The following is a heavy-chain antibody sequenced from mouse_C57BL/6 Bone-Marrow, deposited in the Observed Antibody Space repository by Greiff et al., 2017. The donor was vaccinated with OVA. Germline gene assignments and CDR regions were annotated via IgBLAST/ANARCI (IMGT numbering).Heavy chain of an antibody. V-gene: IGHV1-81*01. CDR1: GYTFTSYG. Sequence: VQLQQSGAELARPGASVKLSCKASGYTFTSYGISWVKQRTGQGLEWIGELYPRSGNTFYHEKFKGKATLTAAKSSITAYMELRSLTAEDSAVYVCAIILYSNSFAYWGQGTLVTVSA. D-gene: IGHD2-5*01. J-gene: IGHJ3*01. CDR2: LYPRSGNT. CDR3: AIILYSNSFAY.